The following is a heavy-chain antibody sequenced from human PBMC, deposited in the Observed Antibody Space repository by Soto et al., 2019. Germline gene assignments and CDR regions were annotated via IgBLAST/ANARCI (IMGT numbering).Heavy chain of an antibody. Sequence: PGGSLRLSCAASGCTFSDYYMSWIRQAPGKGLEWVSYISSSGSTIYYADSVEGRFTISRDNVKNSLYLQMNSLRAEDTAVYYCAREDGGYYDFWSGYNSVPENYFDYWGQGTLVTVSS. CDR3: AREDGGYYDFWSGYNSVPENYFDY. CDR1: GCTFSDYY. CDR2: ISSSGSTI. D-gene: IGHD3-3*01. J-gene: IGHJ4*02. V-gene: IGHV3-11*01.